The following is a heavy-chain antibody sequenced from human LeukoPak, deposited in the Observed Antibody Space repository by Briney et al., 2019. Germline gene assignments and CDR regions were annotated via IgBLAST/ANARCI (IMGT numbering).Heavy chain of an antibody. CDR3: ARFVSSYYDVLTGYSYWFDP. CDR2: MHTSGNA. D-gene: IGHD3-9*01. V-gene: IGHV4-4*07. CDR1: GDSISSYY. J-gene: IGHJ5*02. Sequence: SETLSLTCTVSGDSISSYYWTWIRQPAGRGLEWIGRMHTSGNANYNPSLKSRIAMSVDASKNEFSLKLTSVTAADTAVYYCARFVSSYYDVLTGYSYWFDPWGQGTLVIVSP.